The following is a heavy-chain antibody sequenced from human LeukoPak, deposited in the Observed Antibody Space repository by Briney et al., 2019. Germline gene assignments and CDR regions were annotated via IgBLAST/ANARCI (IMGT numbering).Heavy chain of an antibody. Sequence: SETLSLTCTVSGYSISSGYYWGWIRQPPGKGLEWIGSIYHSGSTYYNPSLKSRVTISVDTSKNQFSLKLSSVTAADTAVYYCARHANYDSSGYYFPHYYYYMDVWGEGTTVTVSS. V-gene: IGHV4-38-2*02. J-gene: IGHJ6*03. D-gene: IGHD3-22*01. CDR2: IYHSGST. CDR1: GYSISSGYY. CDR3: ARHANYDSSGYYFPHYYYYMDV.